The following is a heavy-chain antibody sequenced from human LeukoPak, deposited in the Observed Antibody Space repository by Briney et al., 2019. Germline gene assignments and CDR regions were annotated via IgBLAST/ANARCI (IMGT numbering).Heavy chain of an antibody. CDR2: ISGSGGST. V-gene: IGHV3-23*01. Sequence: GGSLRLSCVASGFTFSSYGMSWVRQAPGKGLEWVSAISGSGGSTYYADSVKGRFTISRDNSKNTLYLQMNSLRAEDTAVYYCARDPISSSALDYWGQGTLVTVSS. CDR3: ARDPISSSALDY. D-gene: IGHD6-6*01. CDR1: GFTFSSYG. J-gene: IGHJ4*02.